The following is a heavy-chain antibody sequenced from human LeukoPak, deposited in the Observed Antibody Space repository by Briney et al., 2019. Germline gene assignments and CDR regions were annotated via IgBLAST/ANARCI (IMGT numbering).Heavy chain of an antibody. CDR1: GGSISSYY. CDR2: IYYSGST. CDR3: ARVQRGYSPRVFDY. V-gene: IGHV4-59*01. Sequence: SETLSLTCTVSGGSISSYYWSWIRQPPGKGLEWIGYIYYSGSTNYNPSLKSRVTISVDTSKNQFSLKLSSVTAADPAVYYCARVQRGYSPRVFDYWGQGTLVTVSS. D-gene: IGHD5-18*01. J-gene: IGHJ4*02.